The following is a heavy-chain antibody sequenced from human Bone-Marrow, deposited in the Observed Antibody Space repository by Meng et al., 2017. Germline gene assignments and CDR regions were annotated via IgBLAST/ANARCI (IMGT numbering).Heavy chain of an antibody. J-gene: IGHJ4*02. CDR1: GFSLSNARMG. V-gene: IGHV2-26*01. CDR2: IFSNDEK. Sequence: SGPTLVKPTETLTLTCTVSGFSLSNARMGVSWIRQPPGKALEWLAHIFSNDEKSYSTSLKSRLTISKYTSKSQVVLTMTNIDPVDTATYYCARIMVGYIGSYYLWHFDYWGQGTLVTVSS. CDR3: ARIMVGYIGSYYLWHFDY. D-gene: IGHD1-26*01.